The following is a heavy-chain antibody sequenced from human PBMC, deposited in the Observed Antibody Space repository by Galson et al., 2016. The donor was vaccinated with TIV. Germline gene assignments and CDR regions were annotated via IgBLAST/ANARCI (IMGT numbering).Heavy chain of an antibody. Sequence: SVKVSCKASGYPFSAYYIHWVRQAPGQGLEWMGWINPYSADTNYAPSFQGRVSMTSDTSINTAYMELSRVRPDDTAIFFCARGFNYGFDFYYGMDVWGQGTTVTVSS. D-gene: IGHD5-18*01. J-gene: IGHJ6*02. V-gene: IGHV1-2*02. CDR1: GYPFSAYY. CDR2: INPYSADT. CDR3: ARGFNYGFDFYYGMDV.